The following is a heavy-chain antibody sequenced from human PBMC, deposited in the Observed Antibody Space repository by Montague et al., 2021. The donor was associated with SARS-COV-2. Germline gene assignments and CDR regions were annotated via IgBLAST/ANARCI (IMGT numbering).Heavy chain of an antibody. CDR2: IDWDDDK. Sequence: PALVKPTQTLTLTCTFPGFSLSTSGMCVSWIRQPPGMALEWLARIDWDDDKYYSTSLKTRLTISKDTSKNQVVLTMTNMDPVDTATYYCAREIAAAGPALDYWGQGTLVTVSS. J-gene: IGHJ4*02. D-gene: IGHD6-13*01. V-gene: IGHV2-70*11. CDR3: AREIAAAGPALDY. CDR1: GFSLSTSGMC.